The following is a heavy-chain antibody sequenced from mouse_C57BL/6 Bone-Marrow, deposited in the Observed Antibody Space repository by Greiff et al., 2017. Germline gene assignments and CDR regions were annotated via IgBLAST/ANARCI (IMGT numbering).Heavy chain of an antibody. D-gene: IGHD1-1*01. V-gene: IGHV1-64*01. CDR1: GYTFTSYW. CDR2: IHPNSGST. CDR3: ARYYGSIPYAMDY. Sequence: QVQLQQPGAELVKPGASVKLSCKASGYTFTSYWMHWVKQRPGQGLEWIGMIHPNSGSTNYNEKFKSKATLTVDKSSSTAYMQLSSLTSEDSAVYYCARYYGSIPYAMDYWGQGTSVTVSS. J-gene: IGHJ4*01.